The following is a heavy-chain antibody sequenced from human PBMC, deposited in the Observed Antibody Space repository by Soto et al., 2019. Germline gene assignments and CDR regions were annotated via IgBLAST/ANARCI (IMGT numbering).Heavy chain of an antibody. CDR3: AKDIRPYYGSGSPFDY. J-gene: IGHJ4*02. CDR2: ISWNSGSI. D-gene: IGHD3-10*01. V-gene: IGHV3-9*01. Sequence: PGGSLRLSCAASGFTFDDYAMHWVRQAPGKGLEWVSGISWNSGSIGYADSVKGRFTISRDNAKNSLYLQTNSLRAEDTALYYCAKDIRPYYGSGSPFDYWGQGTLVTVSS. CDR1: GFTFDDYA.